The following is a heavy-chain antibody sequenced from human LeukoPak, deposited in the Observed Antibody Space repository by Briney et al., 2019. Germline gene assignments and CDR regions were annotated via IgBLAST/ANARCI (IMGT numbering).Heavy chain of an antibody. D-gene: IGHD6-19*01. Sequence: GRSLRLSCAASGFTFSSYSMNWVRQAPGKGLEWVSSISSSSSYIYYADSVKGRFTISRDNAKNSLYLQMNSLRAEDTAVYYCARDFPSAVAPYFDYWGQGTLVTVSS. V-gene: IGHV3-21*01. J-gene: IGHJ4*02. CDR3: ARDFPSAVAPYFDY. CDR2: ISSSSSYI. CDR1: GFTFSSYS.